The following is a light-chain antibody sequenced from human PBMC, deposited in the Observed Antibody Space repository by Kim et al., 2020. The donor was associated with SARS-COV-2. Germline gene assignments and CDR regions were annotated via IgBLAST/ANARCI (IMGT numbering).Light chain of an antibody. V-gene: IGKV3D-20*01. Sequence: EIVLTQSPATLSLSPGERATLSCGASQSVSNNYLAWYQQKPGLAPRLLIYAASTRATGIPDRFSGSGSGTDFTLTISRLEPEDFAVYYCQQYSISPRTFGKGTKVEIK. CDR1: QSVSNNY. J-gene: IGKJ1*01. CDR2: AAS. CDR3: QQYSISPRT.